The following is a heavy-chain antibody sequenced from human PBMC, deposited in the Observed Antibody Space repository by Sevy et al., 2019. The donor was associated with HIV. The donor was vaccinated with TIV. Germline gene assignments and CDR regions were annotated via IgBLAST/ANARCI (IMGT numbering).Heavy chain of an antibody. CDR2: IRSKTDGETT. CDR1: GFDFFNAW. CDR3: ATDFLWWRR. Sequence: GGSLRLSCGASGFDFFNAWMTWVRQAPGKGLEWVGQIRSKTDGETTDYATPVKGRFTISRDDSRNILYLQMNSLKIEDTALYYCATDFLWWRRWGQGTMVTVSS. D-gene: IGHD2-21*01. J-gene: IGHJ3*01. V-gene: IGHV3-15*01.